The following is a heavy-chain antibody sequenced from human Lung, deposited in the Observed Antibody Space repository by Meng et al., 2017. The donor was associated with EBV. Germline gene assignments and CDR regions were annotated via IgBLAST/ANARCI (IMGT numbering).Heavy chain of an antibody. CDR1: GGSFSGSFSGYY. V-gene: IGHV4-34*01. J-gene: IGHJ4*02. Sequence: QVQRQQWGAGLLTPSETLSLTCAVYGGSFSGSFSGYYWSWIRQAPGKGLEWIGEINDSGSTDYNPSLKSRLTISVDRSKSQFSLELSSVTAADTAVYYCARSTFDYWGQGTLVTVSS. D-gene: IGHD1-26*01. CDR3: ARSTFDY. CDR2: INDSGST.